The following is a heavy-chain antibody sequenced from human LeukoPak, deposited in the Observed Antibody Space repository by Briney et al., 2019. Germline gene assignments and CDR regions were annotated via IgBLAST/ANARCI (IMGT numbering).Heavy chain of an antibody. J-gene: IGHJ4*02. CDR2: ISAHNGNT. CDR3: ARGQGVYDSSGYYDY. D-gene: IGHD3-22*01. CDR1: GYTFTSYG. V-gene: IGHV1-18*01. Sequence: GASVKVSCKASGYTFTSYGISWVRQAPGQGLEWMGWISAHNGNTNYAQKLQGRVTMTTDTSTSTAYMELRSLRSDDTAVYYCARGQGVYDSSGYYDYWGQGTLVTVSS.